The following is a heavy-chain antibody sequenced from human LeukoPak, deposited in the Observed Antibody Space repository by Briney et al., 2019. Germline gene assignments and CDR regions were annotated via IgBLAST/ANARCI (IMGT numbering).Heavy chain of an antibody. CDR1: GGRFGNYA. CDR3: AADSHTSGFDY. D-gene: IGHD1-1*01. CDR2: FTPLYGAS. Sequence: SVKVSCKASGGRFGNYALNWVRQAPGQRFEWMGAFTPLYGASNYAQKFQGRLTIVADESTGTGYMELRSLASEDTAVYYRAADSHTSGFDYWAQGTLVTVSS. J-gene: IGHJ4*02. V-gene: IGHV1-69*13.